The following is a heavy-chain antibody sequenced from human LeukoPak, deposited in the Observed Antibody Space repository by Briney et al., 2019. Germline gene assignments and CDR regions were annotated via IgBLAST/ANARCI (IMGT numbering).Heavy chain of an antibody. J-gene: IGHJ4*02. V-gene: IGHV3-11*01. CDR1: GFTFSDYY. CDR3: AKDRLRYCSGGGCYSPVDY. Sequence: GGSLRLSCAASGFTFSDYYMSWIRQAPGKGLEWVSYISSSGSTIYYADSVKGRFTISRDNAKNSLYLQMNSLRAEDTAIFYCAKDRLRYCSGGGCYSPVDYWGQGTLVTVSS. D-gene: IGHD2-15*01. CDR2: ISSSGSTI.